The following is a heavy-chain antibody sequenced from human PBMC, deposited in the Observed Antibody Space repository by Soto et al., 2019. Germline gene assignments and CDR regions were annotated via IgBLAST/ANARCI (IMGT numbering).Heavy chain of an antibody. CDR3: ARLPSRHLVDY. J-gene: IGHJ4*02. Sequence: QLQVQESGPGLVKPSETLSLTCTVSGSSINSSGYYWGWIRQPPGKGLEWIGSMFYGVSTYYNPSLKSRVTVYVDTSKNQFPLNLSSVTAADTAVYYCARLPSRHLVDYWGQGTLVTVSS. D-gene: IGHD3-3*02. CDR2: MFYGVST. V-gene: IGHV4-39*01. CDR1: GSSINSSGYY.